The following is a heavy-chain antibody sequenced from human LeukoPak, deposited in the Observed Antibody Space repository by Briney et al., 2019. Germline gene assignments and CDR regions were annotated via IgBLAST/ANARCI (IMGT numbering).Heavy chain of an antibody. CDR3: ARRYYYDSSGYYGY. CDR2: INYSGSS. J-gene: IGHJ4*02. V-gene: IGHV4-39*07. D-gene: IGHD3-22*01. CDR1: GGSISSSSYY. Sequence: SETLSLTCTVSGGSISSSSYYWGWIRQPPGKGLEWIGNINYSGSSSYNPSLKSRVSISVDTSKNQFSLQLSSVTAADTAVYFCARRYYYDSSGYYGYWGQGTLVTVSS.